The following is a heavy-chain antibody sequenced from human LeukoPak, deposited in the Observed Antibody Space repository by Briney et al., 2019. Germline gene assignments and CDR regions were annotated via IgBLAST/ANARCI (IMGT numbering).Heavy chain of an antibody. V-gene: IGHV3-23*01. D-gene: IGHD1-26*01. Sequence: GGSLRLSCAASGFTFSTYAMTWVRQAPGKGLEWVSAISDSGAKTSYADSVRGRFTISRDNSKNMVYQQMNNLRVEDTAVYSCARDWSCDSWGQGTLVTVSS. J-gene: IGHJ4*02. CDR2: ISDSGAKT. CDR3: ARDWSCDS. CDR1: GFTFSTYA.